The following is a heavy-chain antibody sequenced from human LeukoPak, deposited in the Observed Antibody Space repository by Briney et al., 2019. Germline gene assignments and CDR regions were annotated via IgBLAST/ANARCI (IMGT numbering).Heavy chain of an antibody. CDR2: IYSGGST. CDR1: GFTVSSNY. Sequence: PGGSLRLSCAASGFTVSSNYLSWVRQAPGKGLEWVSVIYSGGSTYYADSVKGRFTISRDNSKNTLYLQMNSLRAEYTAVYYCAREVVRGVHFDYWGQGTLVTVSS. CDR3: AREVVRGVHFDY. J-gene: IGHJ4*02. D-gene: IGHD3-10*01. V-gene: IGHV3-53*01.